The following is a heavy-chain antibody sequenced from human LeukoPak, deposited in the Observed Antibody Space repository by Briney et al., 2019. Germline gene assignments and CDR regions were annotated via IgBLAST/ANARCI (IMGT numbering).Heavy chain of an antibody. Sequence: ASVKVSCKASGDTFTGYYMHWVRQAPGRGLEWMGWINPNSGGTNYAQKFQGRVTMTRDTSISTAYMELSRLRSDDTAVYYCARGGRYYDSSGYPDYWGQGTLVTVSS. D-gene: IGHD3-22*01. CDR2: INPNSGGT. CDR1: GDTFTGYY. J-gene: IGHJ4*02. CDR3: ARGGRYYDSSGYPDY. V-gene: IGHV1-2*02.